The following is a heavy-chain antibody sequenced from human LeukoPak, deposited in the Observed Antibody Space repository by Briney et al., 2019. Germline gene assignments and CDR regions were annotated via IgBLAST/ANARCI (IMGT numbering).Heavy chain of an antibody. Sequence: ASVKVSCKASGYTFTRYDINWVRQATGQGLEWMGWMNSKSGNTGHAQKFQGRVTITRDTSISTVYMELSSLRSEDTAVYYCARDSSHDYGDSTPRLFDYWGQGTLVTVSS. J-gene: IGHJ4*02. CDR3: ARDSSHDYGDSTPRLFDY. CDR1: GYTFTRYD. V-gene: IGHV1-8*03. D-gene: IGHD4-17*01. CDR2: MNSKSGNT.